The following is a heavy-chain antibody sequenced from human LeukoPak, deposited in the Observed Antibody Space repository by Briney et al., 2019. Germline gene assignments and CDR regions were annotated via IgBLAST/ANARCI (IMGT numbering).Heavy chain of an antibody. V-gene: IGHV4-4*02. CDR2: MYHSGST. CDR1: GGSISNDKW. J-gene: IGHJ4*02. D-gene: IGHD2-2*01. CDR3: ATGTSWYYYY. Sequence: SETLSLTCAVSGGSISNDKWWSWVRQSPVKGLEWIGEMYHSGSTNYNPSLKSRVTISADKSKNQFSLKLISVTAADTAMYYCATGTSWYYYYWGQGTLVTVSS.